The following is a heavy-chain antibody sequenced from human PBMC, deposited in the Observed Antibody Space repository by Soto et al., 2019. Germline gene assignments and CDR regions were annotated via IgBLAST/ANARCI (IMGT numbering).Heavy chain of an antibody. J-gene: IGHJ5*02. CDR3: ARDHSSITIFGVVIQNWFDP. CDR2: IIPIFGTA. CDR1: GGTLSSYA. V-gene: IGHV1-69*13. Sequence: SVKVSCKASGGTLSSYAISWVRQAPGQGLEWMGGIIPIFGTANYAQKFQGRVTITADESTSTAYMELSSLRSEDTAVYYCARDHSSITIFGVVIQNWFDPWGQGTLVTVSS. D-gene: IGHD3-3*01.